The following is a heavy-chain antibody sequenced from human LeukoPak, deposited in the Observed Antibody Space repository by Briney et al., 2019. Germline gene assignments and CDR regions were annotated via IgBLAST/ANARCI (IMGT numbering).Heavy chain of an antibody. CDR3: TRDLEYYFDY. Sequence: GGSLRLSCTASGFTFNNYWMSWVRQAPGRGLEWVSSISDTSSYIYYGDSVKGRFTISRDNAKNSLYLQMNSLKAEDTGLYYCTRDLEYYFDYWGQGTQVTVSS. D-gene: IGHD1-1*01. J-gene: IGHJ4*02. CDR2: ISDTSSYI. V-gene: IGHV3-21*01. CDR1: GFTFNNYW.